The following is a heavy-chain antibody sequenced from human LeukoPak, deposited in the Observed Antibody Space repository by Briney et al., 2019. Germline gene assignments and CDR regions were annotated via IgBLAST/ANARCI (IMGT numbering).Heavy chain of an antibody. CDR1: GYTFTSYD. Sequence: GASVKVSCKASGYTFTSYDINWVRQATGQGLEWMGWMNPNSGNTGYAQKFQGRVTMTRNTSISTAYMELSSLRAEDTAVYYCARDKVVGRTKFDSWGQGTLVTVSS. D-gene: IGHD1-26*01. V-gene: IGHV1-8*01. J-gene: IGHJ5*01. CDR2: MNPNSGNT. CDR3: ARDKVVGRTKFDS.